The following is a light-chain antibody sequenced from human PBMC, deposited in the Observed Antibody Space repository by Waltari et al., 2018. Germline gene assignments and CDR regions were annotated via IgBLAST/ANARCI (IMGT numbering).Light chain of an antibody. CDR2: EVT. CDR1: SSDVGKYNL. J-gene: IGLJ2*01. CDR3: CSFAGRGFSVI. V-gene: IGLV2-23*02. Sequence: QSALTQPASVSGSPGQSITISCTGTSSDVGKYNLFSWYQQHPGEVPKLMIYEVTKRPSWVSDRCSGSKSGNTASLTISGLQAEDEADYFCCSFAGRGFSVIFGGGTKLTVL.